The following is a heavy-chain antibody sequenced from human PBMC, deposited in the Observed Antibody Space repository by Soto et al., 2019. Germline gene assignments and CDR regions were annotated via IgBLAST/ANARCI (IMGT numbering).Heavy chain of an antibody. CDR2: INHSGST. CDR3: ARSTYYYGSGSRAIDY. V-gene: IGHV4-34*01. CDR1: DGSFSGFY. J-gene: IGHJ4*02. Sequence: SETLSLTCAVYDGSFSGFYWSWIRQPPGKGLEWIGEINHSGSTNYNPSLKSRVTISVDTSKNQFSLKLSSVTAADTAVYYCARSTYYYGSGSRAIDYWGQGTLVTVSS. D-gene: IGHD3-10*01.